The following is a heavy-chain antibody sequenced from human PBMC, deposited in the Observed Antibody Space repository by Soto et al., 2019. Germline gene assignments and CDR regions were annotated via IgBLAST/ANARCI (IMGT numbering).Heavy chain of an antibody. D-gene: IGHD6-13*01. J-gene: IGHJ4*02. V-gene: IGHV1-3*01. CDR3: AKEYSSSNKVGYFLDY. CDR2: INPDNGNT. CDR1: GYTFTRYT. Sequence: ASVKVSCKASGYTFTRYTMNWVRQAPGQRLEWMGWINPDNGNTKSSQKFQDRVIITRDTSASTAYMDLSSLRADDTAVYYCAKEYSSSNKVGYFLDYWGQGTLVTVSS.